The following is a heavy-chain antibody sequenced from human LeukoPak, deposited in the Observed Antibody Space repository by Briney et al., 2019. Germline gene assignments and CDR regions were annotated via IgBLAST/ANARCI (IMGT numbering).Heavy chain of an antibody. Sequence: LPGGSLRLSCVGSGFTFSDHGMHWVRQAPDKGLEWVAVMSYDGSNKFYADSVRGRFTISRDNSNNILYLQMNSLRAEDSALYYCATRPADETYVAVFDFWGRGSLVTVSS. CDR1: GFTFSDHG. V-gene: IGHV3-30*03. J-gene: IGHJ4*02. D-gene: IGHD2-8*01. CDR3: ATRPADETYVAVFDF. CDR2: MSYDGSNK.